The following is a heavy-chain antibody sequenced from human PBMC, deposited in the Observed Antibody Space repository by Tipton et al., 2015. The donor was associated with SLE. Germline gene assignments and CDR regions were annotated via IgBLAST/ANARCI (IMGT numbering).Heavy chain of an antibody. CDR1: GFPFSSYA. CDR2: IYSAGRT. V-gene: IGHV3-23*03. D-gene: IGHD5-12*01. Sequence: SLRLSCAASGFPFSSYAMTWVRQAPGKGLEWVSNIYSAGRTYYSNSVKGRFFISRDDSKNTLYLQMNSLRAEDTAVYYCAKPQYSASPPDSWGQGTLVTVSP. J-gene: IGHJ4*02. CDR3: AKPQYSASPPDS.